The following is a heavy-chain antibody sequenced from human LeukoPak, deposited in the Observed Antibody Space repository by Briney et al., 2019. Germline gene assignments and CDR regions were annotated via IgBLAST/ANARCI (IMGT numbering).Heavy chain of an antibody. V-gene: IGHV3-21*01. CDR3: ARDWAPPASLQQWLARTNWFDP. CDR1: GFTFSSYS. CDR2: ISSSSSYI. J-gene: IGHJ5*02. Sequence: GGSLRLSCAASGFTFSSYSMNWVRQAPGKGLEWVSSISSSSSYIYYADSVKGRFTISRDNAKNSLYLQMNSLRAEDTAVYYCARDWAPPASLQQWLARTNWFDPWGQGTLVTVSS. D-gene: IGHD6-19*01.